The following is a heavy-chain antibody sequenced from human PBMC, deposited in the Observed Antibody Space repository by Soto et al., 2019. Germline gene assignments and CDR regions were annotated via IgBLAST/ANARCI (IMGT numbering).Heavy chain of an antibody. CDR1: GGSISSSSYY. CDR2: IYYSGST. D-gene: IGHD3-3*01. J-gene: IGHJ4*02. CDR3: ARQATIFGVVIIAFFDY. Sequence: TSETLSLTCTVSGGSISSSSYYWGWIRQPPGKGLGWIGSIYYSGSTYYNPSLKSRVTISVDTSKNQFSLKLSSVTAADTAVYYCARQATIFGVVIIAFFDYWGQGTLVTVSS. V-gene: IGHV4-39*01.